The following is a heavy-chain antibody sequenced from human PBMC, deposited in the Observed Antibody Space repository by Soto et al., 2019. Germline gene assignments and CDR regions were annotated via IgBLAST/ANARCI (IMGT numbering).Heavy chain of an antibody. J-gene: IGHJ4*02. CDR2: IYYSGST. D-gene: IGHD2-15*01. V-gene: IGHV4-31*03. CDR1: GGSISSGGYY. Sequence: SETLSLTCTVSGGSISSGGYYWSWIRQHPGKGLEWIGYIYYSGSTYYNPSLKSRVTISVDTSKNQFSLKLSSVTAADTAVYYCARERYCGGGSCRILDYWGQGTLVTVSS. CDR3: ARERYCGGGSCRILDY.